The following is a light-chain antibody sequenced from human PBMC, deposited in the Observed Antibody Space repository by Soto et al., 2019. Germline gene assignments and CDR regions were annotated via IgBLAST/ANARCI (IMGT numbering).Light chain of an antibody. CDR3: QQSYSTPPYT. CDR1: QSISSY. CDR2: AAY. V-gene: IGKV1-39*01. Sequence: DIQMTQSPSSLSASVGDRVTITCRASQSISSYLNWYQQKPGKAPKLLIYAAYSLQSGVPSRFSGSGSGTDFTLTISSLQPEDFANYYCQQSYSTPPYTFGQGTKLEIK. J-gene: IGKJ2*01.